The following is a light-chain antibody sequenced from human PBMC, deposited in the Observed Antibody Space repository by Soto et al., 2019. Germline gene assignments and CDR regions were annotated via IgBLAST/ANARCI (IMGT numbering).Light chain of an antibody. CDR3: SSYTSSSTRV. J-gene: IGLJ3*02. V-gene: IGLV2-14*01. Sequence: QSVLTQPASVSGSPGQSITISCTGTSSDVGGYNYVSWYQQHPDKAPKLMIYDVSNRPSGVSNRFSGSKSGNTASLTISGLQAEDEADYYCSSYTSSSTRVFGGGTQLTVL. CDR1: SSDVGGYNY. CDR2: DVS.